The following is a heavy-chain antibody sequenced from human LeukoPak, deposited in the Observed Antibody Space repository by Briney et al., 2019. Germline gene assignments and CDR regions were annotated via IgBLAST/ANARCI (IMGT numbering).Heavy chain of an antibody. J-gene: IGHJ4*02. CDR2: IRSKAYGGTI. Sequence: PGGSLRLSCAASGFIFGDYAMSWVRQAPGKGLEWVGFIRSKAYGGTIEYAASVKGRFTISRDDSKSIVYLQMNSLKTEDTAVYYSASFYDSSGYYHVPVDYWGQGTLVTVSS. V-gene: IGHV3-49*04. D-gene: IGHD3-22*01. CDR1: GFIFGDYA. CDR3: ASFYDSSGYYHVPVDY.